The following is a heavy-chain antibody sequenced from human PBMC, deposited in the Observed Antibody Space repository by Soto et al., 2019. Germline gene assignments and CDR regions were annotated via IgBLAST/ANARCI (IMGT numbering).Heavy chain of an antibody. D-gene: IGHD6-13*01. J-gene: IGHJ6*02. CDR3: ARDRSIAAAGTSPEYYYYGMDV. Sequence: ASVKVSCKASGGTFSSYAISWVRQAPGQGLEWMGGIIPIFGTANYAQKFQGRVTITADESTSTAYMELGSLRSEDTAVYYCARDRSIAAAGTSPEYYYYGMDVWGQGTTVTVSS. CDR2: IIPIFGTA. CDR1: GGTFSSYA. V-gene: IGHV1-69*13.